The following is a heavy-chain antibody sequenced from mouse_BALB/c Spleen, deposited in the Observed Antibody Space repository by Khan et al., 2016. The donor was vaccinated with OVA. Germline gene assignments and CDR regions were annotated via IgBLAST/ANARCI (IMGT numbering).Heavy chain of an antibody. CDR2: INPSTIYT. Sequence: QMQLEESGAELARPGASVKMSCKASGYTFTSYTIHWVKQRPGQGLEWIGYINPSTIYTNYNQKFRDKATLTADKSSRTAYIQLSSLTSEDSAVYYCSRVGPDNGNDGAWFAYGGQGTLVTVSA. CDR1: GYTFTSYT. V-gene: IGHV1-4*01. J-gene: IGHJ3*01. D-gene: IGHD2-2*01. CDR3: SRVGPDNGNDGAWFAY.